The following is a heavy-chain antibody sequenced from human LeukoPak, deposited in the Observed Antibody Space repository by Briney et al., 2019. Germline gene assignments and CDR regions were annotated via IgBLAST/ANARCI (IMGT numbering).Heavy chain of an antibody. CDR3: ATHGVNWGYYFDY. CDR1: GFPFNTYS. V-gene: IGHV3-21*01. Sequence: KPGGSLRLSCAASGFPFNTYSMNWVRQAPGKGLEWVSSISSDSNHIYYADSVRGRFIVSRDNTAKSLFLQMNSLRAEDTAVYYCATHGVNWGYYFDYWGQGTLVTVSS. J-gene: IGHJ4*02. CDR2: ISSDSNHI. D-gene: IGHD4-23*01.